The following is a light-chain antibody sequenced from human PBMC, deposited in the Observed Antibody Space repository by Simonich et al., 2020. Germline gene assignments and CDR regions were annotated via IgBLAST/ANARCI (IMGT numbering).Light chain of an antibody. V-gene: IGLV3-19*01. CDR2: GNN. Sequence: SSELTQDPAVSVALGQTVRIKCQGDSLRSYYASWYPQKPGQAPLLVIYGNNNRPSGIPDRVSGSSSGNTAALTITGAQAEDEADYYCNSRDSSGNHLVFGGGTKLTVL. CDR1: SLRSYY. CDR3: NSRDSSGNHLV. J-gene: IGLJ2*01.